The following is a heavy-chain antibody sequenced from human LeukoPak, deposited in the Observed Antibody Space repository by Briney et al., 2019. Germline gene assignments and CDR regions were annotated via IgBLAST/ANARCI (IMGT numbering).Heavy chain of an antibody. V-gene: IGHV3-30-3*01. J-gene: IGHJ4*02. CDR2: ISYDGSNK. D-gene: IGHD5-24*01. CDR1: GFTFSSYA. CDR3: ASALDGYNWGDY. Sequence: GGSLRLSCAASGFTFSSYAMRWVRQAPGKGLEWVAVISYDGSNKYYADSVKGRFTISRDNSKNTLYLQMNSLRAEDTAVYYCASALDGYNWGDYWGQGTLVTVSS.